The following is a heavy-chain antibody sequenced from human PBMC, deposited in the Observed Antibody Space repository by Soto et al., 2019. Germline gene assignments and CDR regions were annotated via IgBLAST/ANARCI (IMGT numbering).Heavy chain of an antibody. J-gene: IGHJ3*02. D-gene: IGHD3-3*02. Sequence: SLSTTCLVSGVSISSGGYYWSWIRQLPGKDLEWIGYIYHSGNTYYNSSLKSRLTISVDTSKNQFSLKLTSVTAADKAVYYCARVGISRSDAFDIWGQGTMVTV. CDR2: IYHSGNT. V-gene: IGHV4-31*03. CDR1: GVSISSGGYY. CDR3: ARVGISRSDAFDI.